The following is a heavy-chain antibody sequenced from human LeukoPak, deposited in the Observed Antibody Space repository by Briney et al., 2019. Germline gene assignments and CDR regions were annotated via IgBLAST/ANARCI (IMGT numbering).Heavy chain of an antibody. J-gene: IGHJ4*02. V-gene: IGHV1-69*06. D-gene: IGHD3-10*01. CDR1: GDTFSSYA. CDR2: IIPIFGTA. Sequence: ASVKVSCKASGDTFSSYAISWVRQAPGQGFEWMGGIIPIFGTANYAQKFQGRVTITADKSTSTAYMELSSLTSEDTAVYYCARDITMLNYSDYWGQGTLVTVSS. CDR3: ARDITMLNYSDY.